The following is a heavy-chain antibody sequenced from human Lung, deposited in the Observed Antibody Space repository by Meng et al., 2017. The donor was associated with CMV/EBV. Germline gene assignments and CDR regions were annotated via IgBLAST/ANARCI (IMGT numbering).Heavy chain of an antibody. V-gene: IGHV4-34*01. CDR3: ARVWITIFGVVKYYFDY. CDR2: INHSGST. CDR1: GGYFSGYY. D-gene: IGHD3-3*01. J-gene: IGHJ4*02. Sequence: YGGYFSGYYGSWIRQPPGKGLEWIGEINHSGSTNYNPSLKSRVTISVDTSKNQFSLKLSSVTAADTAVYYCARVWITIFGVVKYYFDYWGQGTLVTVSS.